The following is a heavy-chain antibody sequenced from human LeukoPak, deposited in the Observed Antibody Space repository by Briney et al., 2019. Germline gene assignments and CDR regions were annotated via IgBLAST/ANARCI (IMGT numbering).Heavy chain of an antibody. CDR2: ITPIFGTA. Sequence: GASVKVSCKASGGTFSSYAISWVRQAPGQGLEWMGGITPIFGTANYAQKFQGRVTITADESTSTAYMELSSLRSEDTAVYYCARAPDRGNYYYYGMDVWGQGTTVTVSS. D-gene: IGHD3-16*01. CDR1: GGTFSSYA. J-gene: IGHJ6*02. CDR3: ARAPDRGNYYYYGMDV. V-gene: IGHV1-69*13.